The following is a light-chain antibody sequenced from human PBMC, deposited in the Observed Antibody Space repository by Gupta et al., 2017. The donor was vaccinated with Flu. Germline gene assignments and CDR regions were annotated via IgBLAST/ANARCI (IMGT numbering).Light chain of an antibody. Sequence: DIVMTQSPLSLPVTPGEPASISCRSSQSRLHSNGYNYLDWYLQKPGQSPQLLIYLGSNRGAGVPDRFSGSGSGTDFTLKISRGEAEDVGVYYCRLALQTLPRTFGQGTKVEIK. CDR2: LGS. CDR3: RLALQTLPRT. J-gene: IGKJ1*01. V-gene: IGKV2-28*01. CDR1: QSRLHSNGYNY.